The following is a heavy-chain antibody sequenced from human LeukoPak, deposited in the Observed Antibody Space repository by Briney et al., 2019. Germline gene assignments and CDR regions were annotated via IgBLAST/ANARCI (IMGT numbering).Heavy chain of an antibody. D-gene: IGHD4-11*01. J-gene: IGHJ6*03. V-gene: IGHV4-34*01. CDR3: ARGRGKKLQLGRKTYYYYYMDV. CDR2: INHSGST. CDR1: GGSFSGYY. Sequence: SETLSLTCAVYGGSFSGYYWSWIRQPPGKGLEWIGEINHSGSTNYNPSLKSRVTISVDTSKNQFSLKLSSVTAADTAVYYCARGRGKKLQLGRKTYYYYYMDVWGKGTTVTVSS.